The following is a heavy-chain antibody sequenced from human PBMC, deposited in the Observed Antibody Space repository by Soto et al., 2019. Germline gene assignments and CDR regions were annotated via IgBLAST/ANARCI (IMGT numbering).Heavy chain of an antibody. D-gene: IGHD6-6*01. V-gene: IGHV4-59*01. CDR2: IYYSGST. Sequence: SETLSLTCTVSGGSISSYYWSWIRQPPGKGLEWIGYIYYSGSTNYNPSLKSRVTISVDTSKNQFSLKLSSATDADTDVYYCARFVRSSGSWWFDPWGQGTLVTVSS. CDR1: GGSISSYY. CDR3: ARFVRSSGSWWFDP. J-gene: IGHJ5*02.